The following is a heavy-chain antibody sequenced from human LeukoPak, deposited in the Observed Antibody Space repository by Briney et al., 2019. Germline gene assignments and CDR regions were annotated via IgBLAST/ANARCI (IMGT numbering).Heavy chain of an antibody. CDR3: AHRLVGSGLQY. Sequence: ESGPTLVKPTQTLTLTCNFSGFSLSTSGVGVGWIRQPPGKALEWLAVIHWNDDYCYSPSLRGRLTIIKDTSKNQVVLTMTNMDPVDTATYYCAHRLVGSGLQYWGQGTLVTVSS. CDR2: IHWNDDY. V-gene: IGHV2-5*01. D-gene: IGHD3-22*01. CDR1: GFSLSTSGVG. J-gene: IGHJ1*01.